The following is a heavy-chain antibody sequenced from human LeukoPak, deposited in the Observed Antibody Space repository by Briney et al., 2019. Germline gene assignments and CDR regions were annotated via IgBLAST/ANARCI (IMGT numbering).Heavy chain of an antibody. CDR1: GGSISSSSYY. J-gene: IGHJ4*02. Sequence: KPSGTLSLTCTVSGGSISSSSYYWGWIRQPPGKGLEWIGSIYYSGSTYYNPSLKSRVTISVDTSKNQFSLELSSVTAADTAVYYCARRMWFGELYYFDYWGQGTLVTVSS. CDR2: IYYSGST. V-gene: IGHV4-39*01. CDR3: ARRMWFGELYYFDY. D-gene: IGHD3-10*01.